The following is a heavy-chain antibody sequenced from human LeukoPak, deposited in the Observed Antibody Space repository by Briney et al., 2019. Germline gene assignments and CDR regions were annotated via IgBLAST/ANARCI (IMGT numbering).Heavy chain of an antibody. CDR1: GYSFTTYW. Sequence: NRGESLKISCKGSGYSFTTYWIAWVRQMPRKGLELMGIIYPGDSDTRYSPSFQGQVTISADKSISTAYLQWSSLKASDTAMYYCARSNYYDSYTNYWGQGTLVTVSS. CDR3: ARSNYYDSYTNY. CDR2: IYPGDSDT. D-gene: IGHD3-22*01. V-gene: IGHV5-51*01. J-gene: IGHJ4*02.